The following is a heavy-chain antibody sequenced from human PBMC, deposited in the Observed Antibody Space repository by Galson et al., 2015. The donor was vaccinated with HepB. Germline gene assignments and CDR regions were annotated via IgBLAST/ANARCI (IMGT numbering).Heavy chain of an antibody. CDR1: GFTFSSYA. Sequence: SLRLSCAASGFTFSSYAMRWVRQAPGKGLEWVAVISYDGSNKYYTDSVKGRFTISRDNSKNTLYLQMNSLRAEDTAVYYCARTLKYYYDSSGYFGAFDIWGQGTMVTVSS. J-gene: IGHJ3*02. V-gene: IGHV3-30-3*01. CDR3: ARTLKYYYDSSGYFGAFDI. CDR2: ISYDGSNK. D-gene: IGHD3-22*01.